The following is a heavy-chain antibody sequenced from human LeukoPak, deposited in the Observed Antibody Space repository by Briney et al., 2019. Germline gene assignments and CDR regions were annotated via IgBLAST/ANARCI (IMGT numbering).Heavy chain of an antibody. J-gene: IGHJ4*01. D-gene: IGHD1-1*01. Sequence: PSETLSLTCTVSGGSISSSSYYWGWIRQPPGKGLEWIGSIYYSGSTYYNPSLKSRVTISVDTSKNQFSLKLSSVTAADTAVYYCARHGTSGIDYFDYWGHGTLVTVSS. CDR1: GGSISSSSYY. CDR2: IYYSGST. CDR3: ARHGTSGIDYFDY. V-gene: IGHV4-39*01.